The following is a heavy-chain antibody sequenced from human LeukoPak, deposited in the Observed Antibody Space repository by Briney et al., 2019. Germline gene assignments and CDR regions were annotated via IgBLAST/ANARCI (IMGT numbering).Heavy chain of an antibody. D-gene: IGHD1-26*01. V-gene: IGHV3-7*01. J-gene: IGHJ4*02. CDR2: IKQDGSEK. Sequence: GGSLGLSCAASGFTFSSYWMSWVRQAPGKGLEWVAIIKQDGSEKYYLDSVKGRLTISRDNAENSLYLQMNSLRAEDTAVYYCARDTSSIVGPRFDYWGQGILVTVSS. CDR3: ARDTSSIVGPRFDY. CDR1: GFTFSSYW.